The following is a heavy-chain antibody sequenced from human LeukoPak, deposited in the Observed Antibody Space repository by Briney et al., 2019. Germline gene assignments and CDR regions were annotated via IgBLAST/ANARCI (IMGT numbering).Heavy chain of an antibody. V-gene: IGHV4-59*08. J-gene: IGHJ5*02. CDR2: IYYSGST. CDR1: GGSISSYY. Sequence: SETLSLTRTVSGGSISSYYWSWIRQPPGKGLEWIGYIYYSGSTNYNPSLKSRVTISVDTSKNQFSLKLSSVTAADTAVYYCARLGYCSGGSCYGSWFDPWGQGTLVTVSS. D-gene: IGHD2-15*01. CDR3: ARLGYCSGGSCYGSWFDP.